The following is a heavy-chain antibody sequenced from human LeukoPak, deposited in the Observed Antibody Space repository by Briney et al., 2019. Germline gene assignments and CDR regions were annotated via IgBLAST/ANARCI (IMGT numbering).Heavy chain of an antibody. CDR2: INHSGST. CDR3: ARGRGSPADNYYYYGMDV. CDR1: GGSFSVYY. J-gene: IGHJ6*02. Sequence: SETLSLTCAVYGGSFSVYYWSWIRQPPGKGLEWIGEINHSGSTNYNPSLKSRVTISVDTSKNQFSLKLSSVTAADTAVYYCARGRGSPADNYYYYGMDVWGQGTTVTVSS. V-gene: IGHV4-34*01. D-gene: IGHD2-2*01.